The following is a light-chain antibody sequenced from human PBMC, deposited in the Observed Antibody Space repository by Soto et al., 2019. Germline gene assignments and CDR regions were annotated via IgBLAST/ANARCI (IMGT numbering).Light chain of an antibody. Sequence: QSALTQPASVSGSPGQSITISCSGASGDVGSYNPVSWYQQHPGKAPKLTIYEDSKRPSGVSNRFSGSKSGNTASLTISGLQAEDEADYYCCSYAASTTVVFGGRTKLTVL. CDR1: SGDVGSYNP. CDR3: CSYAASTTVV. CDR2: EDS. V-gene: IGLV2-23*01. J-gene: IGLJ2*01.